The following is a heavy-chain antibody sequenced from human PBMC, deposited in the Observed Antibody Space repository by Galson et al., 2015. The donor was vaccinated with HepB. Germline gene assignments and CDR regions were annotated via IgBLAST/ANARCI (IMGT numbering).Heavy chain of an antibody. V-gene: IGHV4-59*01. CDR2: MYYSGYT. CDR3: ARVARDGYNLSKGDDFDS. J-gene: IGHJ4*02. Sequence: SETLSLTCTVSGGSINEYYWSWIRQSPGKGLEWIGYMYYSGYTKYNPSLESRVTISVDTSKNQFSLKLRSVTAADTAVYYCARVARDGYNLSKGDDFDSWGQGTLVTVSS. CDR1: GGSINEYY. D-gene: IGHD5-24*01.